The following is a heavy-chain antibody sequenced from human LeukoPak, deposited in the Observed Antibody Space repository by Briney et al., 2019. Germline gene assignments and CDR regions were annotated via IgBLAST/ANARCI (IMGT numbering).Heavy chain of an antibody. V-gene: IGHV3-30*04. J-gene: IGHJ4*02. CDR1: GFTFSSYA. D-gene: IGHD5-24*01. CDR3: ARDPARDGYNGPDY. CDR2: ISYDGSNK. Sequence: GGSLRLSCAASGFTFSSYAMPWVRQAPGKGLEWVAVISYDGSNKYYADSVKGRFTISRDNSKNTLYLQTNSLRAEDTAVYYCARDPARDGYNGPDYWGQGTLVTVSS.